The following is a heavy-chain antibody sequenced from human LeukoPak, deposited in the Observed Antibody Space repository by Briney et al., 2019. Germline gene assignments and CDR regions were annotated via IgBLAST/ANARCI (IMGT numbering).Heavy chain of an antibody. J-gene: IGHJ4*02. V-gene: IGHV1-2*02. D-gene: IGHD3-10*01. Sequence: GGSLRLSCAASGFTFSSYGMHWVRQAPGQGLEWMGWVNPNSGGTNYAQNFQGRVTMTRDTSISTAYMELSRLTSDDTAVYYCARDPYGSGNYYFDYWGQGTLVTVSS. CDR1: GFTFSSYG. CDR2: VNPNSGGT. CDR3: ARDPYGSGNYYFDY.